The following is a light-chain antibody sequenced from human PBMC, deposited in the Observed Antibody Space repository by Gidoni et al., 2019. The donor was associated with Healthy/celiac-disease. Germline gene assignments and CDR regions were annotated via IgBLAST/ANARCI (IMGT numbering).Light chain of an antibody. CDR1: SGHSSYI. CDR2: FEGSGSY. J-gene: IGLJ3*02. V-gene: IGLV4-60*03. Sequence: QPVLTQSSSAPASLGASVKLTCTLSSGHSSYIIAWHQQQPGKAPRYLMKFEGSGSYNKGSGVPDRFSGSSSGADRYLTISNLQSEDEADYYCETWDSNSWVFGGGTKLTVL. CDR3: ETWDSNSWV.